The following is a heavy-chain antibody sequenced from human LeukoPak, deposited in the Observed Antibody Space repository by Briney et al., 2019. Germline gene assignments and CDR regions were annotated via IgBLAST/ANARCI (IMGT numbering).Heavy chain of an antibody. Sequence: GASVKVSCKASGYTFTSYDINWVRQATGQGLEWMGEIIPMFGTTNYAQKLQGRVTITADKFTSTAYMELSSLTSEDTAVYYCASRFGGAYYFYMDVWGKGTPVTVSS. J-gene: IGHJ6*03. V-gene: IGHV1-69*06. CDR3: ASRFGGAYYFYMDV. CDR2: IIPMFGTT. D-gene: IGHD3-10*01. CDR1: GYTFTSYD.